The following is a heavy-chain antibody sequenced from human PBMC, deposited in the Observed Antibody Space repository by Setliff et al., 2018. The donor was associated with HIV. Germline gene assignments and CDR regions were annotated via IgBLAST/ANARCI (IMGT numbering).Heavy chain of an antibody. D-gene: IGHD5-12*01. CDR2: LYDTGRT. CDR3: VNSGYDGDYYYYYMDV. CDR1: GGSVIKDNFY. V-gene: IGHV4-39*01. J-gene: IGHJ6*03. Sequence: SETLSLTCSVSGGSVIKDNFYWGWIRQAPAKGLEWIATLYDTGRTYYNPPLKSRVSIFVDTTKNEFSLNLRSVTAADTAVCFCVNSGYDGDYYYYYMDVWGKGTTVTVSS.